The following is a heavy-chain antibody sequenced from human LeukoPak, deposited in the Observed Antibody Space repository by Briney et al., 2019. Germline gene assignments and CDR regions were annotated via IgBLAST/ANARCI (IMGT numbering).Heavy chain of an antibody. CDR3: AADSGYSYGLFDY. CDR1: GGTFSSYA. J-gene: IGHJ4*02. V-gene: IGHV1-69*06. D-gene: IGHD5-18*01. Sequence: SVKVSCKASGGTFSSYAISWVRQAPGQGLEWMGGIIPIFGTANYAQKFQGRVTITADKSTSTAYVELSSLRSEDTAVYYCAADSGYSYGLFDYWGQGTLVTVSS. CDR2: IIPIFGTA.